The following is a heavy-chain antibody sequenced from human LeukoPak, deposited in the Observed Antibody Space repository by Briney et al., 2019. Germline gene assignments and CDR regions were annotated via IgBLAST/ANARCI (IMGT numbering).Heavy chain of an antibody. CDR1: GYSISSGYY. V-gene: IGHV4-38-2*01. J-gene: IGHJ4*02. CDR3: ARRDYGSGSYYPSDDY. D-gene: IGHD3-10*01. Sequence: WETLSLTCAVSGYSISSGYYWGWIRQPPGKALEGIGSIYHSGSTYYNPSLKSRVTISVDTSKNQFSLKLSSVTAADTAVYYCARRDYGSGSYYPSDDYWGQGTLVTVSS. CDR2: IYHSGST.